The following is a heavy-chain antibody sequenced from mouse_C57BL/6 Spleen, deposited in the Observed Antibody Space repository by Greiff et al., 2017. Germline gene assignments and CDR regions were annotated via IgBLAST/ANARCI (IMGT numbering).Heavy chain of an antibody. Sequence: QVQLQQPGTELVKPGASVKLSCKASGYTFTSYWMHWVKQRPGQGLEWIGNINPSNGGTNYNEKFKSKATLTVDKSSSTAYMQLSSLTSADSAVYYCAREGEDYDVRFAYWGQGTLVTVSA. CDR2: INPSNGGT. D-gene: IGHD2-4*01. V-gene: IGHV1-53*01. CDR1: GYTFTSYW. J-gene: IGHJ3*01. CDR3: AREGEDYDVRFAY.